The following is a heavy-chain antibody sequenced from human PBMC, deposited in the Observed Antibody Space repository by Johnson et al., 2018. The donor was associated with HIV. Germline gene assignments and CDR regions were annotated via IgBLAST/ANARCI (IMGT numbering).Heavy chain of an antibody. V-gene: IGHV3-30*04. CDR3: AKDAGNDFRGLDAFDI. D-gene: IGHD3-3*01. J-gene: IGHJ3*02. CDR2: ISYDGSNK. CDR1: GFTFSSYD. Sequence: VQLVESGGGVVQPGRSLRLSCAASGFTFSSYDMHWVRQAPGKGLEWVAVISYDGSNKYYADSVKGRFTHSRDNSKNTLHLLMNSLRAEDTAVYYCAKDAGNDFRGLDAFDIWGQGTKVTVSS.